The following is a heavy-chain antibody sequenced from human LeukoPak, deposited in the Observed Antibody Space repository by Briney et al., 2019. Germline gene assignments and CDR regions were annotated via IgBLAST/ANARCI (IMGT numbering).Heavy chain of an antibody. CDR2: IIPIFGTA. CDR3: ARGDRGWFDP. CDR1: GGTFSSYA. J-gene: IGHJ5*02. V-gene: IGHV1-69*13. Sequence: ASVKVSCKASGGTFSSYAISWVRQAPGQGLEWMGGIIPIFGTADYAQKFQGRVTVTADESTSTAYMELSSLRSEDTAVYYCARGDRGWFDPWGQGTLVTVSS.